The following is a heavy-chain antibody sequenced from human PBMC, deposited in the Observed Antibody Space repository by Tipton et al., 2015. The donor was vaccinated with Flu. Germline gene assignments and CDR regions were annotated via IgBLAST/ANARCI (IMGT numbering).Heavy chain of an antibody. CDR1: GFSFSDYY. V-gene: IGHV3-11*01. Sequence: SLRLSCATSGFSFSDYYMSWVRQAPGKGLEWISYISNSGTTIYYADSVKGRFTISRDNAKNSLFLQMNSLRVEDTAVYYCVRDMMDDGSGTTFDYWGQGTLVTVSS. CDR2: ISNSGTTI. CDR3: VRDMMDDGSGTTFDY. D-gene: IGHD3-22*01. J-gene: IGHJ4*02.